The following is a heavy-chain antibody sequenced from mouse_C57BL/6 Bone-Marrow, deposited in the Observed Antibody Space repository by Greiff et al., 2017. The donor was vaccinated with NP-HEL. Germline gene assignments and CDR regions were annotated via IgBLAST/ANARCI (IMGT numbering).Heavy chain of an antibody. CDR1: GYAFSSSW. Sequence: VQLQESGPELVKPGASVKISCKASGYAFSSSWMNWVKQRPGKGLEWIGRIYPGDGDTNYNGKFKGKATLTADKSSSTAYMQLSSLTSEDSAVDFCAREGHYYGSTWFAYWGQGTLVTVSA. D-gene: IGHD1-1*01. CDR2: IYPGDGDT. V-gene: IGHV1-82*01. CDR3: AREGHYYGSTWFAY. J-gene: IGHJ3*01.